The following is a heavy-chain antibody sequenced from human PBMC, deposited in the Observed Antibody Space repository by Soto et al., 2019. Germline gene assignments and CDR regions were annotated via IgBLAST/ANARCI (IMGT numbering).Heavy chain of an antibody. V-gene: IGHV1-69*01. CDR2: IIPIFGTA. CDR3: ARDRYYYGSGSYPLAYNWFDP. D-gene: IGHD3-10*01. J-gene: IGHJ5*02. Sequence: QVQLVQSGAEVKKPGSSVKVSCKASGGTFSSYAISWVRQAPGQGLEWMGWIIPIFGTANYAQKFQGRVTITADESTSTAYMELSSLRSEDTAVYYCARDRYYYGSGSYPLAYNWFDPWGQGTLVTVS. CDR1: GGTFSSYA.